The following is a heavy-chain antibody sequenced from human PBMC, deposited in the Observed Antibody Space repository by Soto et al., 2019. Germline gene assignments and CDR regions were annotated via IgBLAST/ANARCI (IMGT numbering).Heavy chain of an antibody. V-gene: IGHV4-34*01. Sequence: PSETLSLTCAVYGGSFSGYYWSWIRQPPGKGLEWIGEINHSGSTNYNPSLKSRVTISVDTSKNQFSLKLSSVTAADTAVYYCATFPTVSAVAGTDDYWGQGTLVTVSS. D-gene: IGHD6-19*01. CDR2: INHSGST. CDR3: ATFPTVSAVAGTDDY. J-gene: IGHJ4*02. CDR1: GGSFSGYY.